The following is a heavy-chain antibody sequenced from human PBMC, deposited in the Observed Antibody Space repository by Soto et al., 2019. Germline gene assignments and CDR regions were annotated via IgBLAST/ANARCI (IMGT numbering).Heavy chain of an antibody. D-gene: IGHD5-18*01. J-gene: IGHJ4*02. CDR2: ISWNSGSI. CDR1: GFTFDDYA. Sequence: GGSLRLSCAASGFTFDDYAMHWVRQAPGKGLEWVSGISWNSGSIGYEESVKGRFTISRDNAKNSLYLQMNSLRAEDTALYYCAKGFSYGYLGPFDYGGQEPLVTVSS. V-gene: IGHV3-9*01. CDR3: AKGFSYGYLGPFDY.